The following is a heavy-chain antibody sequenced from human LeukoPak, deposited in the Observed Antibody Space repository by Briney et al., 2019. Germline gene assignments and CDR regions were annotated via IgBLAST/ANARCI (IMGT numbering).Heavy chain of an antibody. Sequence: GGSLRLSCAVTGLNLKNYAMTWARHAAGKGLEWDSAVNGRGVLTYYSDYGTGRFTISRDNSKNTLYLQMNSLRAADTAIYYCANDTSQGGDYFDYWGQGTLVTVSS. CDR1: GLNLKNYA. V-gene: IGHV3-23*01. D-gene: IGHD3-16*01. CDR3: ANDTSQGGDYFDY. J-gene: IGHJ4*02. CDR2: VNGRGVLT.